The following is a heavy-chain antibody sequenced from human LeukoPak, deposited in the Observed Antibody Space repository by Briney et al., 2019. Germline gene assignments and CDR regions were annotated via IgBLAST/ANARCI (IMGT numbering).Heavy chain of an antibody. CDR2: IDYSGST. CDR3: ARDRGSWYFDL. CDR1: GGSISSYY. Sequence: KASETLSLTCTVPGGSISSYYWSWIRQPPGKGLEWIGYIDYSGSTNYNPSLKSRVTISVDTSKNQFSLKLSSVTAADTAVYYCARDRGSWYFDLWGRGTLVTVSS. J-gene: IGHJ2*01. V-gene: IGHV4-59*01. D-gene: IGHD3-16*01.